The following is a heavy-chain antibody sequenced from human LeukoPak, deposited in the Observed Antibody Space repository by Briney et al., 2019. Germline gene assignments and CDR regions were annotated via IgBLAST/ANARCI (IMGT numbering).Heavy chain of an antibody. CDR3: AKDTQWFGRLLFDY. CDR2: ISGSGGST. D-gene: IGHD3-10*01. CDR1: GFTFSSYA. V-gene: IGHV3-23*01. Sequence: GGSLRLSCAASGFTFSSYAMSWVRQAPGKGLEWVSAISGSGGSTYYADSVKGRFPISRDNSKNTMFLQMNSLRAEDTAVYYCAKDTQWFGRLLFDYWGQGTLVTVSS. J-gene: IGHJ4*02.